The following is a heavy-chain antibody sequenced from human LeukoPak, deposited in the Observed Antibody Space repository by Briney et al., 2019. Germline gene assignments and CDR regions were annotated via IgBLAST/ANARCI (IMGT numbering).Heavy chain of an antibody. D-gene: IGHD6-19*01. V-gene: IGHV1-8*01. CDR1: GYTFTSYD. Sequence: ASVKVSCKASGYTFTSYDINWVRQATGQGLEWMGWMNPNSGNTGYAQKFQGRVTMTRNTSISTAYMELSSLRSEDTAVYYCAGTPRSGWYVAFDYWGQGTLVTVSS. CDR3: AGTPRSGWYVAFDY. CDR2: MNPNSGNT. J-gene: IGHJ4*02.